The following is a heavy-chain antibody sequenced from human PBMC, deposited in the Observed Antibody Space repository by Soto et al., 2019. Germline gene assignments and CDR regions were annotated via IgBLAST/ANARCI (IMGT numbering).Heavy chain of an antibody. CDR2: IGPAGDT. CDR1: GFTFSSYD. J-gene: IGHJ4*02. D-gene: IGHD6-13*01. V-gene: IGHV3-13*01. CDR3: SKGGLGSSWYEGGSRIDY. Sequence: EVQLVESGGGLVQPGGSLRLSCAASGFTFSSYDMHWVRQPPGKGLEWVSAIGPAGDTYYPGSVQGRFTISRDNAKNSLYLQVNTLRAEDTAIYYCSKGGLGSSWYEGGSRIDYWGQGTLVTVSS.